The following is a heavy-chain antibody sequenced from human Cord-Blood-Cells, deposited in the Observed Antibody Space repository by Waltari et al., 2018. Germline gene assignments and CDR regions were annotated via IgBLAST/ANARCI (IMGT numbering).Heavy chain of an antibody. CDR3: ARSGDAFDI. Sequence: QLQLQESDPGLVKPSETLSLTCTVPGGSISSSSYYWGWIRQPPGKGREWIGSIYYSGSTYYNPSLKSRVTISVDTSKNQFSLKLSSVTAADTAVYYCARSGDAFDIWGQGTMVTVSS. J-gene: IGHJ3*02. V-gene: IGHV4-39*01. CDR2: IYYSGST. CDR1: GGSISSSSYY.